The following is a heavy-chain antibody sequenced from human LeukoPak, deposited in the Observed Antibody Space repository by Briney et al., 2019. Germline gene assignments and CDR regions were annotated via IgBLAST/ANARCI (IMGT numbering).Heavy chain of an antibody. V-gene: IGHV3-48*04. CDR2: ISSSSSTI. J-gene: IGHJ4*02. CDR3: ARAPHLPDIAVVPAAINLDY. CDR1: GFTFSSYS. D-gene: IGHD2-2*02. Sequence: GGSLRLSCAASGFTFSSYSMNWVRQAPGKGLEWASYISSSSSTIYYADSVKGRFTISRDNAKNSLYLQMNSLRAEDTAVYYCARAPHLPDIAVVPAAINLDYWGQGTLVTVSS.